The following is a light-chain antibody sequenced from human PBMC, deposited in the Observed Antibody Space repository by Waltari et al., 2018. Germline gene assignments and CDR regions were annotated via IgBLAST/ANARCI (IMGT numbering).Light chain of an antibody. CDR1: QSISSY. J-gene: IGKJ1*01. CDR2: AAS. CDR3: QQYYGAPRT. Sequence: DIQMTQSPSSLSASVGDRVTITCRASQSISSYLNWYQQKPGKAPKLLIYAASSLQSGVPSRFSGSGSGTDFTLTISSLQAEDVAVYYCQQYYGAPRTFGQGTEVEIK. V-gene: IGKV1-39*01.